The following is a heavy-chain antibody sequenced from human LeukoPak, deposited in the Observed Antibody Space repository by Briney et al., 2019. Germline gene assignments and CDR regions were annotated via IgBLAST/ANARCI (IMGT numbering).Heavy chain of an antibody. V-gene: IGHV1-2*02. CDR1: GYTFTGYY. Sequence: ATVKVSCKASGYTFTGYYMHWVRQAPGQGHEWMGWINPNSGGTNYAQKFQGRVTMTRDTSISTAYMELSRLRSDDTAVYYCAIHDYGDQFFDYWGQGTLVTVSS. J-gene: IGHJ4*02. CDR2: INPNSGGT. D-gene: IGHD4-17*01. CDR3: AIHDYGDQFFDY.